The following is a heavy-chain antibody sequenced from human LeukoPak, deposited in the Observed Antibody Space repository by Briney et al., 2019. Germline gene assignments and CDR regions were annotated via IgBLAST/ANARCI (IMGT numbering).Heavy chain of an antibody. CDR3: ARAVYYYGSGFDY. Sequence: SQTLSLTCTVSGGSINSGVYYWSWIRQHPGKGLEWIGYIHYSGSTYYNPSLESRLTISVDTSKNQFSLNLSSVTAADTAVYYCARAVYYYGSGFDYWGQGTLVTVSS. CDR2: IHYSGST. D-gene: IGHD3-10*01. V-gene: IGHV4-31*03. J-gene: IGHJ4*02. CDR1: GGSINSGVYY.